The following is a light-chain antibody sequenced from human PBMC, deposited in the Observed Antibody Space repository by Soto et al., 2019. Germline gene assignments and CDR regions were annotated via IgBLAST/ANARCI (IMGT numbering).Light chain of an antibody. J-gene: IGLJ2*01. CDR2: YDS. CDR1: NIGSKG. CDR3: HVWDPSSDHVV. V-gene: IGLV3-21*04. Sequence: SYELTQSPSVSVAPGKTARITCGGNNIGSKGVHWYQQKPGQAPVMLINYDSDRPSGIPERFSGSNSGNTATLTISGVEAGDEADYYCHVWDPSSDHVVFGGGTKLTVL.